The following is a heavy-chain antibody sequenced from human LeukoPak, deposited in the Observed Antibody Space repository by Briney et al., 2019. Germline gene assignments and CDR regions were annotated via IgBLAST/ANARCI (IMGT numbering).Heavy chain of an antibody. CDR2: IDPTDSNT. Sequence: AGESLKISCQGSGFSFTSYWISWVRQMPGKGLEWMGRIDPTDSNTNYSPSFQGHVSLSADKSISTAYLQWGSLKASDTAIYYCARHDGLGSYDWFESWGQGTLVTVSS. J-gene: IGHJ5*01. V-gene: IGHV5-10-1*01. CDR3: ARHDGLGSYDWFES. CDR1: GFSFTSYW. D-gene: IGHD3-10*01.